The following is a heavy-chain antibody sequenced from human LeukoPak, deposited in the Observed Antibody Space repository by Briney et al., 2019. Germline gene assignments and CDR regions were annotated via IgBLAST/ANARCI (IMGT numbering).Heavy chain of an antibody. D-gene: IGHD6-13*01. CDR3: ARGWYSNWFDP. J-gene: IGHJ5*02. CDR1: SDSISSYY. Sequence: SETLSLTCTVSSDSISSYYWSWIRQPPGKGLEWIGFIYYSGSTNYNPSLRSRVTISVDTSKNQFSLKLSSVTAADTAVYYCARGWYSNWFDPWGQGTLVTVSS. CDR2: IYYSGST. V-gene: IGHV4-59*12.